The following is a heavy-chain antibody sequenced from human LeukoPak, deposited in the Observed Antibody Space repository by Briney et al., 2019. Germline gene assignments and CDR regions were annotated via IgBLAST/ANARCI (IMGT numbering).Heavy chain of an antibody. CDR1: GGSISSSSYY. CDR3: ARFTPQGYGWGGYNRFDP. J-gene: IGHJ5*02. CDR2: IYCSGST. V-gene: IGHV4-39*07. D-gene: IGHD3-16*01. Sequence: PSETLSLTCTVSGGSISSSSYYWGWIRQPPGKGLEWIGSIYCSGSTYYNPSLKSRVTISVDTSKNQFSLNLTSVTAADTAVYYCARFTPQGYGWGGYNRFDPWGQGTLVTVSS.